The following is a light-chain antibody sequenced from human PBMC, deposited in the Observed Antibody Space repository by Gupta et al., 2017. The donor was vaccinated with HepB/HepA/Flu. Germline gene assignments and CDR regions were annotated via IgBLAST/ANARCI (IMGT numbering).Light chain of an antibody. V-gene: IGKV3-11*01. CDR3: QQRSNLLT. CDR1: QSVSSY. Sequence: EIVLTQSPATLSLSPGERATLSCRASQSVSSYLAWYQQKPGQAPRLLIYDAFNRANGIPDRFSGSGSGTDFTLTSSSLEPEDFAVYYWQQRSNLLTFGGGTKVDIK. J-gene: IGKJ4*01. CDR2: DAF.